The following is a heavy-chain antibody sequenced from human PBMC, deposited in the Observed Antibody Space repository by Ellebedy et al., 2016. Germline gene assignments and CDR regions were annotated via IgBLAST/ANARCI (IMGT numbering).Heavy chain of an antibody. Sequence: GESLKISCAASGFTFSSYGMHWVRQAPGKGLEWVANIKQDGSEKYYVDSVKGRFTISRDNSKNTLYLQMNSLRAEDTAVYYCLGGLNLKWRNAFDIWGQGTMVTVSS. CDR2: IKQDGSEK. J-gene: IGHJ3*02. V-gene: IGHV3-7*03. D-gene: IGHD1-14*01. CDR3: LGGLNLKWRNAFDI. CDR1: GFTFSSYG.